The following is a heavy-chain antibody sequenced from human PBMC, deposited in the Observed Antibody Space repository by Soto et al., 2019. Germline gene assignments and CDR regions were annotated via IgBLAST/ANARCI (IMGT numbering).Heavy chain of an antibody. CDR3: ARGLRSVLDY. J-gene: IGHJ4*02. V-gene: IGHV3-33*01. CDR2: ISNDENIK. CDR1: GFTFRNFG. D-gene: IGHD6-6*01. Sequence: GGSLRLACVASGFTFRNFGMHWVRQAPGKGLEWVAVISNDENIKQYADSVRGRSAIARDNSKNTLYLQVTSLRAEDTAIYYCARGLRSVLDYWGQGALVTVSS.